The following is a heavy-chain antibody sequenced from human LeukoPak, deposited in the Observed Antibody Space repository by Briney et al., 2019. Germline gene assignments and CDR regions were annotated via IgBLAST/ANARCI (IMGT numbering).Heavy chain of an antibody. J-gene: IGHJ5*02. CDR2: INPNSGGT. Sequence: ASVKVSCKASGYTFTGYYMHWVRQAPGQGLEWMGWINPNSGGTNYAQKFQGRVTMTRDTSISTAYMELSRLRSDDTAVYYCARLLGPAASVNWFDPGAREPWSPSPQ. CDR3: ARLLGPAASVNWFDP. V-gene: IGHV1-2*02. D-gene: IGHD2-2*01. CDR1: GYTFTGYY.